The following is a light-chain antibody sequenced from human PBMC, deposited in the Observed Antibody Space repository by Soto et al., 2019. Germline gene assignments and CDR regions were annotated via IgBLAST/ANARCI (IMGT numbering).Light chain of an antibody. V-gene: IGLV1-40*01. CDR3: QSYDSSLSGPS. CDR1: SSNIGAGYD. CDR2: GNS. J-gene: IGLJ2*01. Sequence: QSVLTQPPSVSGAPGQRVTISCTGSSSNIGAGYDVHWYQQRPGTAPKLLIYGNSNRPSGVPDRFSGSKSGTSASLAITGLQAEDEADYYCQSYDSSLSGPSFGGGTKVTVL.